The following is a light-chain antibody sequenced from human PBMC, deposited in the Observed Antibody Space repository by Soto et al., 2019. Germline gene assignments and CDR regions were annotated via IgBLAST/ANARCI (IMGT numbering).Light chain of an antibody. Sequence: DIQMTQSPSTLSASIGDRVTITCRASQSISSWLAWFQQQPGKAPKLLIYDASTLKGGVPSRFRGSGSGTEFTLTSSSLQPEDFATYYCQLYGTYWTFGQGTKVEIK. CDR1: QSISSW. CDR2: DAS. CDR3: QLYGTYWT. V-gene: IGKV1-5*01. J-gene: IGKJ1*01.